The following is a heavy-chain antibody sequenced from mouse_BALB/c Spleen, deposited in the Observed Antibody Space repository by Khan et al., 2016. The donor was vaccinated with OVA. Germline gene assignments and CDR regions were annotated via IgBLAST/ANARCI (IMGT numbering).Heavy chain of an antibody. J-gene: IGHJ3*01. Sequence: QVQLKESGPGLVAPSQSLSIRCTVSGLSLTNYGVSWVRQPPGKGLEWLGVIWGDGSTNYHSVLKSRLSISKDNSKSQVFVKLNSLQTDDTATYYCAIIYYGYDWFAYRGQGTLVTVSA. D-gene: IGHD2-2*01. CDR2: IWGDGST. CDR1: GLSLTNYG. V-gene: IGHV2-3*01. CDR3: AIIYYGYDWFAY.